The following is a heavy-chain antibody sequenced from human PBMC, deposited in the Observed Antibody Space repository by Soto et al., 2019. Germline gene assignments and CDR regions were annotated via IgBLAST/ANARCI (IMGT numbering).Heavy chain of an antibody. D-gene: IGHD3-22*01. J-gene: IGHJ2*01. V-gene: IGHV3-30*18. CDR1: GFTFSIYS. CDR3: AKEANPYAGYWDLDL. Sequence: QVQLVESGGGAVQPGRSLRLSCAASGFTFSIYSIHWVRQAPGKELEWLGVIGHDGSVNYYADSVKGRFTISRDNSKNSVFLQMNRLRAEDMAFYYCAKEANPYAGYWDLDLWGLGTLVIVSS. CDR2: IGHDGSVN.